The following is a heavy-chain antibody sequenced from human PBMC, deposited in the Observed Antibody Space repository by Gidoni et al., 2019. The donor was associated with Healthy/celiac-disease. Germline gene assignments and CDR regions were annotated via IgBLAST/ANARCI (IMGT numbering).Heavy chain of an antibody. CDR2: IYYSGST. V-gene: IGHV4-31*03. D-gene: IGHD3-22*01. CDR1: GGSISRGGYY. Sequence: QVQLQASGPGLVKPSQTLSLTCTVSGGSISRGGYYWSWIRQHPGKGLEWIGYIYYSGSTYYNPSLKSRVTISVYTSKNQFSLKLISVTAADTAVYYCARVGDDSSVIDYWGQGTLVTVSS. CDR3: ARVGDDSSVIDY. J-gene: IGHJ4*02.